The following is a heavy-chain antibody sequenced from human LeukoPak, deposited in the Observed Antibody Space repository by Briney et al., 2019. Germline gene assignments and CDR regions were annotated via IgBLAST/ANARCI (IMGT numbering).Heavy chain of an antibody. CDR3: TRDLGVDTTMIFFDS. CDR2: RTAYNVNT. Sequence: ASVKVSCKASVYTFSSFGISWGRQAPGQGLEWVGWRTAYNVNTNYAQRSQGRVTMTTDTSTSTAYMEVRSLRSDATAVYYCTRDLGVDTTMIFFDSWGQGSLVTVSS. CDR1: VYTFSSFG. V-gene: IGHV1-18*01. D-gene: IGHD5-18*01. J-gene: IGHJ4*02.